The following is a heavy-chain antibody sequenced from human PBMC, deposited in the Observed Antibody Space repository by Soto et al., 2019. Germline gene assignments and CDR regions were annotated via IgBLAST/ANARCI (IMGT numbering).Heavy chain of an antibody. J-gene: IGHJ6*02. Sequence: QVRLVQSGAEVKKPGASVKVSCKASGYTFSNYGISWVRQGPGQGLEWMGWISGYNGNTHYEEKVQDRIKMTTDTSTSTTYLELRSLRSDDTAVYFCARHPGFGFGYSYAFAMDVWGQGTTVTVSS. V-gene: IGHV1-18*01. CDR2: ISGYNGNT. D-gene: IGHD5-18*01. CDR1: GYTFSNYG. CDR3: ARHPGFGFGYSYAFAMDV.